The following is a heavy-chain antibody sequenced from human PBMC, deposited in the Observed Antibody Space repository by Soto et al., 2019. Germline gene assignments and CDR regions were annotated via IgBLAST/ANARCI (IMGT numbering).Heavy chain of an antibody. CDR1: GFTFSSYA. CDR3: ARQSLGNIRLRGFDY. V-gene: IGHV3-30-3*01. Sequence: PGGSLRLSCAASGFTFSSYAMHWVRQAPGKGLEWVAVISYDGSNKYYADSVKGRSTISRDNSKNTLYLQMNSLRAEDTAVYYCARQSLGNIRLRGFDYWGQGALVTVSS. CDR2: ISYDGSNK. J-gene: IGHJ4*02. D-gene: IGHD1-1*01.